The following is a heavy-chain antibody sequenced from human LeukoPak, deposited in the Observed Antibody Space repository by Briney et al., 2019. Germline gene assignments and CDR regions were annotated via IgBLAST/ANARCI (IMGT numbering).Heavy chain of an antibody. J-gene: IGHJ4*02. CDR2: INTYNGNT. CDR1: SYIFTTYG. CDR3: ARQAGGYSSGWYQFHFDY. Sequence: GASVKVSCKASSYIFTTYGISWVRQAPGQGLEWMGWINTYNGNTNYAQKLQGRVTVTTDTSTSTAYMDLRSLRSDDTAVYYCARQAGGYSSGWYQFHFDYWAREPWSPSPQ. V-gene: IGHV1-18*04. D-gene: IGHD6-19*01.